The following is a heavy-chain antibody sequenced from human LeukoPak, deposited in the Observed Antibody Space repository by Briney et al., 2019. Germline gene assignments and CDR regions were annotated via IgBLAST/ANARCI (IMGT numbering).Heavy chain of an antibody. V-gene: IGHV3-74*01. CDR2: IQSDGSST. CDR3: AREYYYDSSGYQRGIYY. D-gene: IGHD3-22*01. Sequence: PGGSLRLSCAASGFTFSSFWMHWVRQAPGQGLVWVSRIQSDGSSTDYADSVKGRFTISRDNAKNSLYLQMNSLRAEDTAVYYCAREYYYDSSGYQRGIYYWGQGTLVTVSS. CDR1: GFTFSSFW. J-gene: IGHJ4*02.